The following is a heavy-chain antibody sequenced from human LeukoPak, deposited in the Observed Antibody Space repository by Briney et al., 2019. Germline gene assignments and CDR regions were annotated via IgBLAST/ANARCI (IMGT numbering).Heavy chain of an antibody. Sequence: PSETLSLTCTVSGGSIGSGDYYWSWIRQPPGRGLEWIGSIHYSGSTSYNPSLRSRVTISVDKSKNQFFLKLSSVTATDTAVYYCARRVHSSSWSSYFDYWGQETLVTVSS. V-gene: IGHV4-61*08. D-gene: IGHD6-13*01. J-gene: IGHJ4*02. CDR3: ARRVHSSSWSSYFDY. CDR1: GGSIGSGDYY. CDR2: IHYSGST.